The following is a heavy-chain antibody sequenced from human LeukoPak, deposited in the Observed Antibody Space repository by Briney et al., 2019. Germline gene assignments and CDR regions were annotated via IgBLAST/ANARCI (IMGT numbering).Heavy chain of an antibody. CDR2: INPNSGGT. CDR1: GYTFTGYY. Sequence: ASVKVSCKASGYTFTGYYMHWWRQAPGQGLEWMGRINPNSGGTNYAQKFQGRVTMTRDTSISTAYMELSRLRSDETAVYYCASTQGDYADYFDYWGQGTLVTVSS. V-gene: IGHV1-2*06. D-gene: IGHD4-17*01. J-gene: IGHJ4*02. CDR3: ASTQGDYADYFDY.